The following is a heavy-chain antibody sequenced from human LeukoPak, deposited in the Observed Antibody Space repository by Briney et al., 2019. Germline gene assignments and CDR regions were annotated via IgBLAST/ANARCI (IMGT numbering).Heavy chain of an antibody. V-gene: IGHV3-21*04. J-gene: IGHJ6*02. Sequence: GGSLRLSCAASGFTFSRYSMNWVRQAPGKGLEWVSSISSTSSYIYYADSVKGRFTISRDNAKNSLYLQMNSLRAEDTAVYYCAKDGCSSTSCYYYYGMDVWGQGTTVTVSS. CDR2: ISSTSSYI. CDR1: GFTFSRYS. CDR3: AKDGCSSTSCYYYYGMDV. D-gene: IGHD2-2*01.